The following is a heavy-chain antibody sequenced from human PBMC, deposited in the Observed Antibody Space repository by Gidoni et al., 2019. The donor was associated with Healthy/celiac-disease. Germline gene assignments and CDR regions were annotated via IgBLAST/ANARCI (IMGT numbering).Heavy chain of an antibody. CDR3: SSHRGYCGGDCFLQGFAFDI. V-gene: IGHV1-69*01. D-gene: IGHD2-21*02. CDR2: IIPIFGTA. CDR1: GGTFSSYA. J-gene: IGHJ3*02. Sequence: QVQLVQSGAEVKKPGSSVKVSCKASGGTFSSYAISWVRQAPGQGLEWMGGIIPIFGTANYAQKFQGRVTITADESTSTAYMELSSLRSEDTAVYYCSSHRGYCGGDCFLQGFAFDIWGQGTMVTVSS.